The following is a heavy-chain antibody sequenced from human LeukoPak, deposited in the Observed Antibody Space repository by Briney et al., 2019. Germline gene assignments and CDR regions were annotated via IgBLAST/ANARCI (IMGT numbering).Heavy chain of an antibody. J-gene: IGHJ3*01. D-gene: IGHD4-17*01. V-gene: IGHV3-23*01. CDR2: IRGSGLTT. CDR1: GVTFSDYA. Sequence: GGSLRLSCAASGVTFSDYALIWVRQGPVKGLEWVSAIRGSGLTTFYADSVKGRFTISRDNSKNTLYLQMNSLRAEDTAVYYCARDPNGDYNGAFDFWGQGTKVTVSS. CDR3: ARDPNGDYNGAFDF.